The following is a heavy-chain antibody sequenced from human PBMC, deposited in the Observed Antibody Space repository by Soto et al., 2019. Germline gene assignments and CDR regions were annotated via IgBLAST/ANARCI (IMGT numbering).Heavy chain of an antibody. V-gene: IGHV1-69*13. D-gene: IGHD6-13*01. CDR3: ARDSGAKLSSS. CDR1: GGTFSSYR. CDR2: IVPIYRTA. J-gene: IGHJ4*02. Sequence: SVKVSCKASGGTFSSYRFNWVRQARGQGLEWLGGIVPIYRTADYAQKFQGRVTITADESTRTVYMELSSLESQDTALYYCARDSGAKLSSSWGQGTLVTVSS.